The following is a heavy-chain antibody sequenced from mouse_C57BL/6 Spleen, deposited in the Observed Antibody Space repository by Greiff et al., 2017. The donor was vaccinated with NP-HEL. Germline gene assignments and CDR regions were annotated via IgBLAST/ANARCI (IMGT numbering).Heavy chain of an antibody. CDR2: INPGSGGT. Sequence: QVQLQQSGAELVRPGTSVKVSCKASGYAFTNYLIEWVKQRPGQGLEWIGVINPGSGGTNYNEKFKGKATLTADKSSSTAYMQLSSLTSEDSAVYFCARRYYPSAFAYWGQGTLVTVSA. V-gene: IGHV1-54*01. CDR3: ARRYYPSAFAY. CDR1: GYAFTNYL. D-gene: IGHD1-1*01. J-gene: IGHJ3*01.